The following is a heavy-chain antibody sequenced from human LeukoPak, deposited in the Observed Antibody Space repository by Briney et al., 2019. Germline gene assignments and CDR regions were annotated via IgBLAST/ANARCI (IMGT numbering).Heavy chain of an antibody. J-gene: IGHJ1*01. Sequence: SETLSLTCTVSGYSISSGYYWGWIRQPPGKGLEWIGNIDHGGSSIYNSSLRSRVTISRDTSKNQFSLKLSSVTAADTAVYYCARAPDTVTTVREYFQHWGQGTLVTVSS. CDR3: ARAPDTVTTVREYFQH. CDR2: IDHGGSS. D-gene: IGHD4-11*01. CDR1: GYSISSGYY. V-gene: IGHV4-38-2*02.